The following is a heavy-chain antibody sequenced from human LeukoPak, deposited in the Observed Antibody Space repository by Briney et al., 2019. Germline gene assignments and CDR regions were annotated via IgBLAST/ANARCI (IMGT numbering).Heavy chain of an antibody. CDR1: GGSFSGYY. D-gene: IGHD2-15*01. CDR3: ARLGYCSGGSCYPGWFDP. CDR2: INHSGST. J-gene: IGHJ5*02. Sequence: SETLSLTCAVYGGSFSGYYWSWIRQPPGKGLEWIGEINHSGSTNYNPSLKSRVTISVDTSKNQFPLKLSSVTAADTAVYYCARLGYCSGGSCYPGWFDPWGQGTLVTVSS. V-gene: IGHV4-34*01.